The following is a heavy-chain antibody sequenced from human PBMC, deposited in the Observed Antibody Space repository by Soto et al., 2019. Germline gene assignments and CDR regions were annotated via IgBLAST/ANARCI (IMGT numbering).Heavy chain of an antibody. J-gene: IGHJ4*02. CDR3: AKENVLRYFDWPRTYYFDY. V-gene: IGHV3-30*18. CDR1: GFTFSSYS. D-gene: IGHD3-9*01. CDR2: ISYDGSNK. Sequence: GGSLRLSCAASGFTFSSYSMHWVRQAPGKGLEWVAVISYDGSNKYYADSVKGRFTISRDNSKNTLYLQMNSLRAEDTAVYYCAKENVLRYFDWPRTYYFDYWGQGTLVTVSS.